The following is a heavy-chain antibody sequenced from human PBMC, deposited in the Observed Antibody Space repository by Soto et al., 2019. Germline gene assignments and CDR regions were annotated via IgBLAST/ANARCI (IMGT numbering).Heavy chain of an antibody. Sequence: LRLSCAASGFTFSSYAMHWVRQAPGKGLEWVAVISYDGSNKYYADSVKGRFTISRDNSKNTLYLQMNSLRAEDTAVYYCARDIGYYYDSSGSLDYWGQGTLVTVSS. V-gene: IGHV3-30-3*01. CDR2: ISYDGSNK. D-gene: IGHD3-22*01. CDR3: ARDIGYYYDSSGSLDY. J-gene: IGHJ4*02. CDR1: GFTFSSYA.